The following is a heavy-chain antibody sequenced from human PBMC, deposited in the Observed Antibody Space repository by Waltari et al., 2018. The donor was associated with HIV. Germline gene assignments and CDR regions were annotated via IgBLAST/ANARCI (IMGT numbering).Heavy chain of an antibody. V-gene: IGHV3-74*01. J-gene: IGHJ4*02. Sequence: EVQLVESGGGLVQPGGSLRLSCAASGFTFSTYWMHWVGQAAGKGLVWVSRINRDGSSTTYADSEKGRFTISRDNAKNTLYMQMNSLRAEDTALYYCVRGSSSWNGVDFWGRGTLVTVSS. D-gene: IGHD6-13*01. CDR1: GFTFSTYW. CDR3: VRGSSSWNGVDF. CDR2: INRDGSST.